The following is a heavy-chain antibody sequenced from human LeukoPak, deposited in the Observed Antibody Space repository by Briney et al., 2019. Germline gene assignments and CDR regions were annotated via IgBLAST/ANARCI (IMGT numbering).Heavy chain of an antibody. Sequence: GGSLRLSCAASGFTFSSYGMHWVRQAPGKGLEWVAFIRYDGSNKYYADSMKGRFTISRDNSKNTLYLQMNSLRAEDTAVYYCAKDLDVVVPAAILGFDYWGQGTLVTVSS. J-gene: IGHJ4*02. CDR3: AKDLDVVVPAAILGFDY. V-gene: IGHV3-30*02. CDR1: GFTFSSYG. D-gene: IGHD2-2*02. CDR2: IRYDGSNK.